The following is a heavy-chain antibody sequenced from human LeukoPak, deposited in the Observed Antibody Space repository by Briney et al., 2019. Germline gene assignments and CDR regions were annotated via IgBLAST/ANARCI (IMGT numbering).Heavy chain of an antibody. CDR2: INWDGSST. CDR1: GFTFDDYG. D-gene: IGHD3-22*01. Sequence: GGSLRLSCAASGFTFDDYGMSWVRQAPGKGLEWVSGINWDGSSTGYADSVKGRFTISRDNSKNTLYLQMNSLRAEDTAVYCCAKEIYDSSGYYYDYWGQGTLVTVSS. V-gene: IGHV3-20*04. CDR3: AKEIYDSSGYYYDY. J-gene: IGHJ4*02.